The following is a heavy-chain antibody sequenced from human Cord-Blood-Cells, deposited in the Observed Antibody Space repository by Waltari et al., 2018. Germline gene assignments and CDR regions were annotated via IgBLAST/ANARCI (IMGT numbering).Heavy chain of an antibody. Sequence: QVQLVQSGAEVKKPGSSVKVSCKASGGTFSSSAISWVRQASAPGLEWMGGIIPIFGTANYAQKFQGRVTITADESTSTAYMELSSLRSEDTAVYYCARDQGGAYCGGDCYFAYWGQGTLVTVSS. V-gene: IGHV1-69*01. CDR2: IIPIFGTA. J-gene: IGHJ4*02. D-gene: IGHD2-21*02. CDR3: ARDQGGAYCGGDCYFAY. CDR1: GGTFSSSA.